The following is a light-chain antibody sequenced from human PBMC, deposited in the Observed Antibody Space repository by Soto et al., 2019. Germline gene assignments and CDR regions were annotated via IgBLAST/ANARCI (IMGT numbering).Light chain of an antibody. CDR3: SSYKSDSSYV. V-gene: IGLV2-14*01. Sequence: QSALTQPASVSGSPGQSITNSCTGTSSDVGLYDYVSWYQQHPGKAPQLMIYAVGNRPSGVSNRFSASKSGNTASLFISGLQDEEEADYYCSSYKSDSSYVFGSGTKVTV. J-gene: IGLJ1*01. CDR2: AVG. CDR1: SSDVGLYDY.